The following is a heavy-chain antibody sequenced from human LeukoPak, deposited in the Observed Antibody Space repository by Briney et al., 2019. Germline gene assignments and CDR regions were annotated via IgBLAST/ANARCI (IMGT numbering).Heavy chain of an antibody. CDR1: GFSFSSYS. J-gene: IGHJ4*02. Sequence: GGSLRLSCAASGFSFSSYSMNWVRQAPGKGLEWVSTISGRTDGPYYADSVKGRFTTSRDNSKNTMYLQINNVGAEDTAVYYCAKDPLGYGGHYFDNWGQGTRVTVSS. D-gene: IGHD4-23*01. CDR3: AKDPLGYGGHYFDN. V-gene: IGHV3-23*01. CDR2: ISGRTDGP.